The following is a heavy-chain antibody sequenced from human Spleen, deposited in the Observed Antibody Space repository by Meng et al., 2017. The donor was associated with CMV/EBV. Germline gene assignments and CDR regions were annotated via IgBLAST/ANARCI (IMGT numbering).Heavy chain of an antibody. CDR2: ITGSGGST. J-gene: IGHJ3*02. D-gene: IGHD3-10*01. Sequence: GESLKISCAASGFTFSSYEMNWVRQAPGKGLKWVSTITGSGGSTSYADSVEGRFTISRDNSEKMVHLQMNSLRVEDTAVYYCAKEVFRGAFSAFDIWGQGTMVTVSS. CDR1: GFTFSSYE. CDR3: AKEVFRGAFSAFDI. V-gene: IGHV3-23*01.